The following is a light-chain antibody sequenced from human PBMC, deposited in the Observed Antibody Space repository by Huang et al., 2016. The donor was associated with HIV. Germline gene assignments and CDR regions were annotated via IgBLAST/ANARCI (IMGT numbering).Light chain of an antibody. CDR2: AAS. V-gene: IGKV1-39*01. CDR1: QSITTY. CDR3: QQSYSIPWT. J-gene: IGKJ1*01. Sequence: IQMTQSPSSLPAFVGDRVTITCRASQSITTYLNWYQQKIGESPKLLIYAASILQSGVPLRFGGSGSGTNFSLTITNLQSEDFAVYYYQQSYSIPWTFGQGTRVEI.